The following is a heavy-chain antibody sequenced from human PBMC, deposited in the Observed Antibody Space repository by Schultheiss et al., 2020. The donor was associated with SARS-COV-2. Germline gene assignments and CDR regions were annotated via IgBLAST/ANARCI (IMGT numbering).Heavy chain of an antibody. V-gene: IGHV3-74*01. J-gene: IGHJ3*02. Sequence: GGSLRLSCAASGFTFSSYWMHWVRQGPGKGLVWVSRINSDGSSTSYADSVKGRFTISRDNAKNTLYLQMNSLRAEDTAVYYCARGGRRDGYNSGTDAFDIWGQGTMVTVSS. CDR2: INSDGSST. CDR3: ARGGRRDGYNSGTDAFDI. CDR1: GFTFSSYW. D-gene: IGHD5-24*01.